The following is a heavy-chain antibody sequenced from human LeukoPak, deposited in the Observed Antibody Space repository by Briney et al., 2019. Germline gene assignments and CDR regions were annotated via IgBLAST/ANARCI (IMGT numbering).Heavy chain of an antibody. CDR1: GGSISSGGYY. Sequence: SQTLSLTCTVSGGSISSGGYYWSWIRQHPGKGLEWIGYIYYSGSTYYNPSLKSRVTISVDTSKNQFSLKLSSVTAADTAVYYCATLSYRRTYFDYWGQGTLSPSPQ. J-gene: IGHJ4*02. CDR3: ATLSYRRTYFDY. D-gene: IGHD5-18*01. V-gene: IGHV4-31*03. CDR2: IYYSGST.